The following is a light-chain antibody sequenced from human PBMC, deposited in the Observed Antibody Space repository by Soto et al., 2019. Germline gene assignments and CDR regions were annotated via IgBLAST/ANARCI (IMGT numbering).Light chain of an antibody. CDR1: QSVFSS. J-gene: IGKJ1*01. Sequence: EIVMTQSPATLSVSPGERVTLSCRASQSVFSSLAWYQQKPGQAPRLLIYGAATRATGIPARFSGSGSGTDFTLTISSLQSEDFAVYYCQQRSNWPRTFGQGTKVEIK. CDR2: GAA. V-gene: IGKV3-15*01. CDR3: QQRSNWPRT.